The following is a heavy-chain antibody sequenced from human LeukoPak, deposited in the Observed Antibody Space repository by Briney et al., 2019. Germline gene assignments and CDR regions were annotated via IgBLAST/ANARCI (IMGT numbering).Heavy chain of an antibody. CDR2: IYSGGST. CDR1: GFTVSSNY. CDR3: ARDGAAYDSWSGRGMYYFDY. Sequence: GGSLRLSCAASGFTVSSNYMSWVRQAPGKGLEWVSVIYSGGSTYYADSVKGRFTISRDNSKNTLYLQMNSLRAEDTAVYYCARDGAAYDSWSGRGMYYFDYWGQGTLVTVSS. J-gene: IGHJ4*02. V-gene: IGHV3-66*02. D-gene: IGHD3-3*01.